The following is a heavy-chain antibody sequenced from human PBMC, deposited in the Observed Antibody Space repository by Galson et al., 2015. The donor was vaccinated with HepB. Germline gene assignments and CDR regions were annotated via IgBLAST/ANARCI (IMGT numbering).Heavy chain of an antibody. CDR2: ISSSSSTI. CDR1: GFTFSSYS. D-gene: IGHD4-11*01. CDR3: ARDETTETHNWFDP. J-gene: IGHJ5*02. Sequence: SLRLSCAASGFTFSSYSMNWVRQAPGKGLEWVSYISSSSSTIYYADSVKGRFTISRDNAKNSLYLQMNSLSAADTDVYYCARDETTETHNWFDPWGQGTLVTVSS. V-gene: IGHV3-48*04.